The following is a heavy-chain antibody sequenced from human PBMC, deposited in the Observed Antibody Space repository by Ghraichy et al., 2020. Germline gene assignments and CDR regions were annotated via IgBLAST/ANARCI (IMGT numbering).Heavy chain of an antibody. V-gene: IGHV3-53*01. CDR3: GRDVGP. D-gene: IGHD1-26*01. J-gene: IGHJ5*02. CDR2: IYSGGDT. CDR1: GFTVSNNF. Sequence: ETLSLTCAASGFTVSNNFLTWVRQAPGKGLEWVSLIYSGGDTYYADSVKGRFTISRDSSKNTLYLQMDSLRAEDTAMYYCGRDVGPWGQGTLVTVSS.